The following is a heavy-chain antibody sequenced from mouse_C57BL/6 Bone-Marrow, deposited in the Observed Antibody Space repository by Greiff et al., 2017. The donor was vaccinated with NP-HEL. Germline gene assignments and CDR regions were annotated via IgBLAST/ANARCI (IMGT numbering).Heavy chain of an antibody. D-gene: IGHD2-4*01. CDR3: AAIYYDYDGFAY. V-gene: IGHV1-74*01. CDR2: IHPSDSDT. J-gene: IGHJ3*01. CDR1: GYTFTSYW. Sequence: VQVVESGAELVKPGASVKVSCKASGYTFTSYWMHWVKQRPGQGLEWIGRIHPSDSDTNYNQKFKGKATLTVDKSSSTAYMQLSSLTSEDSAVYYCAAIYYDYDGFAYWGQGTLVTVSA.